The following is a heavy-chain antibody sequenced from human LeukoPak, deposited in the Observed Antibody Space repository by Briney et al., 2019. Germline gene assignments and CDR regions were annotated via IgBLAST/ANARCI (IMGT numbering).Heavy chain of an antibody. V-gene: IGHV3-7*01. J-gene: IGHJ6*03. CDR2: IKQDGSEK. Sequence: GGSLRLSCVAPGFTFKDYYMSWVRQAPGKGLEWAANIKQDGSEKHYVDSVRGRFTISRDNSKNTLYLQMNSLRAEDTAVYYCAKAPSMVRGVPYYYYMDVWGKGTTVTVSS. D-gene: IGHD3-10*01. CDR3: AKAPSMVRGVPYYYYMDV. CDR1: GFTFKDYY.